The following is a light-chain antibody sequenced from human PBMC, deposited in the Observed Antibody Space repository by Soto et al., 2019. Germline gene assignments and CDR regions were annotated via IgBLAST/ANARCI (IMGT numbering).Light chain of an antibody. Sequence: EIVMTQSPATLSGSPGERATLSCRASQSVSANIAWYQQKPGQAPRLLIYGASTRATGIPARFSGSGSGTEFTLSISSLQSEDFAVYYCQQYKSWPPITFGQGTRLEIK. J-gene: IGKJ5*01. CDR1: QSVSAN. V-gene: IGKV3-15*01. CDR2: GAS. CDR3: QQYKSWPPIT.